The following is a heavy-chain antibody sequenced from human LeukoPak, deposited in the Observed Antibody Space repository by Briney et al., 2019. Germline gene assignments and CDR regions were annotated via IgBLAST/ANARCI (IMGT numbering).Heavy chain of an antibody. V-gene: IGHV3-11*03. CDR1: GFAFSDYY. D-gene: IGHD4-17*01. J-gene: IGHJ3*02. CDR2: ISSSSSYT. CDR3: AKARLRNDAFDI. Sequence: GGSLRLSCAASGFAFSDYYMNWIRQAPGKGLEWVSYISSSSSYTNYADSVKGRFTISRDNAKNSLYLQMNSLRAEDTAVYYCAKARLRNDAFDIWGQGTGVTVSS.